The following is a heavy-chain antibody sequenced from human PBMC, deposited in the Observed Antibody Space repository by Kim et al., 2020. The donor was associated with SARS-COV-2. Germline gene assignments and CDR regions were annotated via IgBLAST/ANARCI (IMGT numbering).Heavy chain of an antibody. V-gene: IGHV1-3*01. CDR3: ARDAAELLVEWFTMVRGVIINWFDP. J-gene: IGHJ5*02. Sequence: ASVKVSCKASGYTFTSYAMHWVRQAPGQRLEWMGWINAGNGNTKYSQKFQGRVTITRDTSASTAYMELSSLRSEDTAVYYCARDAAELLVEWFTMVRGVIINWFDPWGQGTLVTVSS. CDR1: GYTFTSYA. CDR2: INAGNGNT. D-gene: IGHD3-10*01.